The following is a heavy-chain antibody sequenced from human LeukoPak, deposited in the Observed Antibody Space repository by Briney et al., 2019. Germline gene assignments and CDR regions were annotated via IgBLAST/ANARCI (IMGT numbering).Heavy chain of an antibody. J-gene: IGHJ4*02. Sequence: PSETLSLTCTVSGGSISSYYWSWIRQPPGKGLEWIGYIYYSGSTNYNPSLKSRVTISVDTSKNQFSLKLSSMTAADTAVYYCARVPKDSSGYDYWGQGTLVTVSS. CDR1: GGSISSYY. D-gene: IGHD3-22*01. CDR2: IYYSGST. V-gene: IGHV4-59*08. CDR3: ARVPKDSSGYDY.